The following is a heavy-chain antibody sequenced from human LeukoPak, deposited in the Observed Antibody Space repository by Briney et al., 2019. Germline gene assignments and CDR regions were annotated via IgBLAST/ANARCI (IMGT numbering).Heavy chain of an antibody. CDR3: ARMKPYGDYGDY. V-gene: IGHV4-59*06. CDR1: GGSISSYY. D-gene: IGHD4-17*01. Sequence: SETLSLTCTVSGGSISSYYWSWIRQPPGKGLEWIGYTYYSGSTYYNPSLESRVTISGDTSKNQFSLKLSSVTAADTAVYYCARMKPYGDYGDYWGQGTLVTVSS. CDR2: TYYSGST. J-gene: IGHJ4*02.